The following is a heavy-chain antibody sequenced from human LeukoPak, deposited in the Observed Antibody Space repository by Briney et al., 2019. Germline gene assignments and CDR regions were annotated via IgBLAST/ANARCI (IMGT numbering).Heavy chain of an antibody. V-gene: IGHV3-23*01. Sequence: SGGSLRLSCAASGFTFSSYSMTWVRQAPGKGLEWVSAISGSGGSTYYADSVKGRFTISRDNSKNTLYLQMNSLRAEDTAVYYCAIRGEGGSYPYGMDVWGQGTTVTVSS. CDR1: GFTFSSYS. CDR2: ISGSGGST. CDR3: AIRGEGGSYPYGMDV. D-gene: IGHD2-15*01. J-gene: IGHJ6*02.